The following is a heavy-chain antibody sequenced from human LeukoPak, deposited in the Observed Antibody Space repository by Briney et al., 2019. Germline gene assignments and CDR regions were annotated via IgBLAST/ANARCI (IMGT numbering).Heavy chain of an antibody. CDR3: ARGAISSQGFDI. Sequence: GASVKVSCKASGGTFSSYAISWVRQAPGQGLEWMGRIIPILGIANYAQKFQGRVTITADKSTSTAYMELRSLRSDDTAVYYCARGAISSQGFDIWGQGTMVTVSS. D-gene: IGHD3-3*01. CDR2: IIPILGIA. CDR1: GGTFSSYA. V-gene: IGHV1-69*04. J-gene: IGHJ3*02.